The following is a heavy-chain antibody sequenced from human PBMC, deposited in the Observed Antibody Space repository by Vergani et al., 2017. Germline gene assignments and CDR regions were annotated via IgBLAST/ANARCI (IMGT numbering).Heavy chain of an antibody. D-gene: IGHD3-10*01. CDR2: IHSSGTT. CDR1: GGSITSGSFY. CDR3: ARDSWTSELRGVYWFDT. Sequence: QVQLHESGPGLVKPSHTLSLTCTVSGGSITSGSFYWSWIRQPAGKGLEWIGRIHSSGTTNYNPSLKGRVTLSVDTSKNQLSLRMTSVTAADTAVYYCARDSWTSELRGVYWFDTWGQGTLVSVSS. V-gene: IGHV4-61*02. J-gene: IGHJ5*02.